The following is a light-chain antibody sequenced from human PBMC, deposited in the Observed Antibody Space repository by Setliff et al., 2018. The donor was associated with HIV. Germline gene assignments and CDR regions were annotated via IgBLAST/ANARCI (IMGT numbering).Light chain of an antibody. CDR2: AVS. J-gene: IGLJ2*01. V-gene: IGLV2-14*01. CDR1: SSDVGDYNY. CDR3: SSYTSSSTPCV. Sequence: QSVLTQPASVSGSPGQSITISCTGTSSDVGDYNYVSWYQQHPGKAPKLMIYAVSNRPSGVSNRFSGSKSGNTASLTISGLQAEDEADYYCSSYTSSSTPCVFGGGTKVTVL.